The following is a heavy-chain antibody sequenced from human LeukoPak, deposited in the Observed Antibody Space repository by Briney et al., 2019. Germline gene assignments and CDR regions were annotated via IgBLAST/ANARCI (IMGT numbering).Heavy chain of an antibody. D-gene: IGHD3-22*01. CDR2: ISSSSSTI. J-gene: IGHJ4*02. V-gene: IGHV3-48*01. CDR1: GFTFSSYG. CDR3: AGLAGSGYRDY. Sequence: GGSLRLSCAASGFTFSSYGMNWVRQAPGKGLEWVSYISSSSSTIYYADSVKGRFTIPRDNAKNSLYLQMNSLRAEDTAVYYCAGLAGSGYRDYWGQGTLVTVSS.